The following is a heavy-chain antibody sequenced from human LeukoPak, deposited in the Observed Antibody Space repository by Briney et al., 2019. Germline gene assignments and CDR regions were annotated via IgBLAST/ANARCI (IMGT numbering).Heavy chain of an antibody. D-gene: IGHD3-9*01. Sequence: GGSLSLSCAASGFTFSSYAMSWVRQAPGEGLEWVSAISGSGCSTYYADSVKGRFTISRDNSKNTLYLQMNSLRAEDTAVYYCAKDPRPQYYDILTGPGSYGMDVWGQGTTVTVSS. CDR1: GFTFSSYA. CDR3: AKDPRPQYYDILTGPGSYGMDV. J-gene: IGHJ6*02. V-gene: IGHV3-23*01. CDR2: ISGSGCST.